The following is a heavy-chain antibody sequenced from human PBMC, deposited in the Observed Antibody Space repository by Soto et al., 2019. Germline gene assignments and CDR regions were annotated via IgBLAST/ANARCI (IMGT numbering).Heavy chain of an antibody. D-gene: IGHD3-10*01. Sequence: SETLSLTCAVSGGSISSGGYSWNWIRQPPGKGLEWIGYIYHSGSTYYNPSLKSRVTISVDRSKNQFSLKLSSVTAADTAVYYCARDDLYGGWFDPWGQGTLVTVAS. J-gene: IGHJ5*02. V-gene: IGHV4-30-2*01. CDR3: ARDDLYGGWFDP. CDR2: IYHSGST. CDR1: GGSISSGGYS.